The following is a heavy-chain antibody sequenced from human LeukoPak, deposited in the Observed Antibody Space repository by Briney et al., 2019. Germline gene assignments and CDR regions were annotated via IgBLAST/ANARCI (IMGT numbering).Heavy chain of an antibody. CDR1: GGSISSYY. J-gene: IGHJ4*02. CDR2: IYYSGST. V-gene: IGHV4-59*06. CDR3: ARDRGYYDSSGYYYVFDY. Sequence: PSETLSLTCTVSGGSISSYYWSWIRQHPGKGLEWIGYIYYSGSTYYNPSLKSRVTISVDTSKNQFSLKLSSVTAADTAVYYCARDRGYYDSSGYYYVFDYWGQGTLVTVSS. D-gene: IGHD3-22*01.